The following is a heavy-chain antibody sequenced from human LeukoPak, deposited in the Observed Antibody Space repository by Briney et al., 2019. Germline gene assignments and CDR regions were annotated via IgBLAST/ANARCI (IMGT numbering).Heavy chain of an antibody. CDR3: ARHVDIYCSSTSCYRYYFDY. Sequence: SETLSLTCTVSGGSISSSSYYWGWIRQPPGKGLEWIGSIYYSGSTNYNPSLKSRVTISVDTSKNQFSLKLSSVTAADTAVYYCARHVDIYCSSTSCYRYYFDYWGQGTLVTVSS. J-gene: IGHJ4*02. CDR2: IYYSGST. CDR1: GGSISSSSYY. V-gene: IGHV4-39*01. D-gene: IGHD2-2*01.